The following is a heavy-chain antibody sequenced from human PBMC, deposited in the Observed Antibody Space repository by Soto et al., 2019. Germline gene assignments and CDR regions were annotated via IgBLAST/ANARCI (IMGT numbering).Heavy chain of an antibody. Sequence: SETLSLTCTVSGASMNSYHWSWIRQPAGKGLEWIGHIHSSGSTNYNPSLKSRVTMSVDTSKNQFSLRLMSLTAADTAVYYCARDQGVAAAGITWFDPWGQGSMVTVYS. CDR2: IHSSGST. CDR3: ARDQGVAAAGITWFDP. D-gene: IGHD6-13*01. J-gene: IGHJ5*02. V-gene: IGHV4-4*07. CDR1: GASMNSYH.